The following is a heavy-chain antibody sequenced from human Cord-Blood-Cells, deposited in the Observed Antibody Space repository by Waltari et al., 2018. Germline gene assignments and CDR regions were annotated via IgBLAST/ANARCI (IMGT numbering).Heavy chain of an antibody. V-gene: IGHV3-53*04. J-gene: IGHJ4*02. CDR3: ARATVYDSSGYDY. D-gene: IGHD3-22*01. CDR1: GFTVSSSY. CDR2: IYSGGST. Sequence: EVQLVESGGGLVPPGGPLRLSCAASGFTVSSSYMSWVRQAPGKGLGWVSVIYSGGSTYYADAVKGRFTISRHNSKNTLYLQMNSLRAEDTAVYYCARATVYDSSGYDYWGQGTLVTVSS.